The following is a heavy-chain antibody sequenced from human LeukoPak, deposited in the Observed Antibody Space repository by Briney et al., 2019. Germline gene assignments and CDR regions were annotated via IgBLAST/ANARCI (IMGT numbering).Heavy chain of an antibody. D-gene: IGHD6-13*01. V-gene: IGHV4-4*07. CDR2: IYASGNT. Sequence: PSETLSLTCTVSGGSISSYDWSWIRQPAGKGPEWIGRIYASGNTRYNPSLKSRVTISVDTSKNQFSLKLSSVTAADTAVYYCARHSRDSSSRWGQGTLVTVSS. J-gene: IGHJ4*02. CDR3: ARHSRDSSSR. CDR1: GGSISSYD.